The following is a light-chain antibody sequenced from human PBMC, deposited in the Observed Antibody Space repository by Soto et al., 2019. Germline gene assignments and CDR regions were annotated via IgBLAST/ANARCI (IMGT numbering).Light chain of an antibody. V-gene: IGKV3-20*01. CDR3: QQYGSSGT. Sequence: ETVLTQSPGTLSLSPGERATLSCRASQSVSNNYLAWYQQKPGQAPRLLIYGASNRATGIPDRFSGSGSGRDFTLTISRLEPEDFAVYYCQQYGSSGTFGQGTKVEIK. CDR1: QSVSNNY. J-gene: IGKJ1*01. CDR2: GAS.